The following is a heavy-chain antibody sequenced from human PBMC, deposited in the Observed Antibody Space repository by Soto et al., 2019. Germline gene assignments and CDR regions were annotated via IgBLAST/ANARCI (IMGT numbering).Heavy chain of an antibody. CDR1: GGSISGYY. Sequence: SETLSLTCTISGGSISGYYWTWIRQSPGKGLEYIGYIYSGNTNYNPSLNSRVTISVDTSKNHFSLKLSSVTAADTAVYYCARVDVGLVLVDPWGQGTLVTVSS. J-gene: IGHJ5*02. CDR2: IYSGNT. CDR3: ARVDVGLVLVDP. D-gene: IGHD2-8*01. V-gene: IGHV4-59*08.